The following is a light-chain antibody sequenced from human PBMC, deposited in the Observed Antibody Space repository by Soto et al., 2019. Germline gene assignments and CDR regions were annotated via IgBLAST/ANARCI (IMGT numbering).Light chain of an antibody. J-gene: IGKJ1*01. CDR1: QTISSW. Sequence: DIQMTQSPSTLSGSVGDRVTITCRASQTISSWLAWYHQKPGKAPKLLIYKASTLKSGVPSRFSGSGSGTDFTLTISCLQSEDFATYYCQQYYSYPWTFGQGTKVDIK. CDR2: KAS. CDR3: QQYYSYPWT. V-gene: IGKV1-5*03.